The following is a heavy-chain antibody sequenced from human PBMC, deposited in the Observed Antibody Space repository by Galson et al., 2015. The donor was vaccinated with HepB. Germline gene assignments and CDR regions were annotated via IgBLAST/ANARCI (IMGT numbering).Heavy chain of an antibody. CDR1: GFTFSSYW. Sequence: SLRLSCAASGFTFSSYWMSWVRQAPGKGLEWVANIRQDGSEKYYVDSVKGRFTISRDNAKNSLYLQMNSLRAEDTAVYYCARKADILTGYYSSPYYYGMDVWGQGTTVTVSS. J-gene: IGHJ6*02. CDR2: IRQDGSEK. CDR3: ARKADILTGYYSSPYYYGMDV. D-gene: IGHD3-9*01. V-gene: IGHV3-7*03.